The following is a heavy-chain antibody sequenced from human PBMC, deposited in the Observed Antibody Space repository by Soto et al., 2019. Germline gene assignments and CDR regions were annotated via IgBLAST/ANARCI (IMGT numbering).Heavy chain of an antibody. V-gene: IGHV1-8*01. CDR1: GYTFTSYD. Sequence: VSVKVSCKASGYTFTSYDINWVRQATGQGLEWMGWMNPNSGNTGYAQKFQGRVTMTRNTSISTAYMELSSLRSEDTAVYYCARDYDYIWGSYMGDDAFDIWGQGTMVTVSS. CDR2: MNPNSGNT. CDR3: ARDYDYIWGSYMGDDAFDI. J-gene: IGHJ3*02. D-gene: IGHD3-16*01.